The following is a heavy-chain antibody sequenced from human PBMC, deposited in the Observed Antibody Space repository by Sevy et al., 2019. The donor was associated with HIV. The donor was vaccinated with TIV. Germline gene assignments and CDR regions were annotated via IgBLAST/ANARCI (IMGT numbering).Heavy chain of an antibody. Sequence: GGSLRLSCAASGFTFSSYAMSWVRQAPGKGLEWVSAISGSGGSTYYAYSVKGRFTISRDNSKNTLYLQMNSLRAEDTAVYYXAKWAYNHSLDYDFWSGYYTGIWGLGYYYYYGMDVWGQGTTVTVSS. CDR3: AKWAYNHSLDYDFWSGYYTGIWGLGYYYYYGMDV. CDR1: GFTFSSYA. D-gene: IGHD3-3*01. CDR2: ISGSGGST. V-gene: IGHV3-23*01. J-gene: IGHJ6*02.